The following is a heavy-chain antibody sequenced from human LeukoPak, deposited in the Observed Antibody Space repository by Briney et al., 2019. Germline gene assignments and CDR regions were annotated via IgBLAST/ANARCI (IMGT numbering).Heavy chain of an antibody. CDR1: GGSISSGGYY. CDR2: IYYSGST. Sequence: SETLSLTCTVSGGSISSGGYYWSWLRQHPGTGLGWIGYIYYSGSTYYNPSLKRRVTISVHTSTNQFSLKLSSVTAADTAVYYCARDAMVRGVIDPWGQGTLVTVSS. J-gene: IGHJ5*02. CDR3: ARDAMVRGVIDP. V-gene: IGHV4-31*03. D-gene: IGHD3-10*01.